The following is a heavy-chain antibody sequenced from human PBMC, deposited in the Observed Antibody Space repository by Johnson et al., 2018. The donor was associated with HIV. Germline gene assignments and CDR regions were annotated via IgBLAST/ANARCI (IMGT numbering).Heavy chain of an antibody. Sequence: QVQLVESGGGVVQPGGSLRLSCAASGFTFSSYGMHWVRQAPGKGLEWVAFIRYDGSNKYSADSVKGRFTISRDNSKNTLYLQMNSLRAEDTAVYYCATPRVGLCSSTSCSSPMDAFDIWGQGTMVTVSS. J-gene: IGHJ3*02. V-gene: IGHV3-30*02. CDR2: IRYDGSNK. CDR3: ATPRVGLCSSTSCSSPMDAFDI. CDR1: GFTFSSYG. D-gene: IGHD2-2*01.